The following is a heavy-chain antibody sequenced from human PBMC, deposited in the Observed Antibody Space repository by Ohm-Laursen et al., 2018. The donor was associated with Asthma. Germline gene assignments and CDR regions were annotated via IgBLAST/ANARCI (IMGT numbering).Heavy chain of an antibody. CDR3: ARGSFYYESTGYYFFDH. J-gene: IGHJ4*02. Sequence: TLSLTCTVSGGSISSGGYYWSWIRQHPGKGLEWIGYIYYSGITYSNPSLRSRVTISVDTSKNQFSLNLTSVTAADTAVYYCARGSFYYESTGYYFFDHWGQGALVTVSS. D-gene: IGHD3-22*01. V-gene: IGHV4-31*03. CDR2: IYYSGIT. CDR1: GGSISSGGYY.